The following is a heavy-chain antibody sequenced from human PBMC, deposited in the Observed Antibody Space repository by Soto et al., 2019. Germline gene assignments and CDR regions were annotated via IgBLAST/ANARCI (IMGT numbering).Heavy chain of an antibody. Sequence: PGESLKISCKGSGYSFTSYWISWVRQMPGKGLEWMGRIDPSDSYTNYSPSFQGHVTISADKSISTAYLQWSSLKASDTAMYYCIAAAGNYSYYGMDVWGQGTTVTVSS. CDR3: IAAAGNYSYYGMDV. CDR1: GYSFTSYW. D-gene: IGHD6-13*01. J-gene: IGHJ6*02. CDR2: IDPSDSYT. V-gene: IGHV5-10-1*01.